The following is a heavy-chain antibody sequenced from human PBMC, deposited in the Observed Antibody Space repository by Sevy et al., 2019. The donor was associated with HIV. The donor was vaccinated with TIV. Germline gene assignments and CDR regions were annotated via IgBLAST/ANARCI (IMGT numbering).Heavy chain of an antibody. D-gene: IGHD2-2*01. Sequence: GGSLRLSCAASGFTFSSYSMNWVRQAPGKGLEWVSSISSSSSYIYYADSVKGRFTISRDNAKNSLYLQMNSLRAEDTAVYYCARDLRSPVPAAPLYYYYGMDVWGQGTTVTVSS. V-gene: IGHV3-21*01. CDR2: ISSSSSYI. CDR1: GFTFSSYS. CDR3: ARDLRSPVPAAPLYYYYGMDV. J-gene: IGHJ6*02.